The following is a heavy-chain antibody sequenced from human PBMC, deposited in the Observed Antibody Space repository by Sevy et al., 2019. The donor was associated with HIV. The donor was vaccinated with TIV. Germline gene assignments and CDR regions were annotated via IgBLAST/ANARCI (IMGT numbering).Heavy chain of an antibody. V-gene: IGHV3-30*18. CDR3: AKDVEGGYSYGALDY. Sequence: GGSLRLSCAASGFTFSSYGMHWVRQAPGKGLEWVAVISYDGSNKYYADSVKGRFTISRDNSKNTLYLQMNSLRAEDTAVDYCAKDVEGGYSYGALDYWGQGTLVTVSS. J-gene: IGHJ4*02. CDR1: GFTFSSYG. D-gene: IGHD5-18*01. CDR2: ISYDGSNK.